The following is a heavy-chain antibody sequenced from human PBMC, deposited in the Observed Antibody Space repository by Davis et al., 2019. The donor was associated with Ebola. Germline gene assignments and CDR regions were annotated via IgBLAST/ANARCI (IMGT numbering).Heavy chain of an antibody. V-gene: IGHV3-30*04. Sequence: PGGSLRLSCAASGFTFRNYAMHWVRQAPGKGLEWVALISHDGRQEYYADSVKGRFTISRDNRNNSLYLQMNSLRTEDTALYYCARSPVTPSYYGLDVWGQGTAVTVSS. CDR3: ARSPVTPSYYGLDV. D-gene: IGHD4-17*01. CDR1: GFTFRNYA. CDR2: ISHDGRQE. J-gene: IGHJ6*02.